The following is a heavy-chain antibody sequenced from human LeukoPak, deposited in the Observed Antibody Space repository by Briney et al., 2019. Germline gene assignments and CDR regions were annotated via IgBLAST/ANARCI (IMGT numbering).Heavy chain of an antibody. Sequence: GGSLRLSCAASGFTFSGYNMNWVRQAPGKGLEWVSAISGSGGSTYYADSVEGRFTISRDNSKNTLYLQMNSLRAEDTAVYYCAKGKRYYDSSGYWGQGTLVTVSS. J-gene: IGHJ4*02. CDR1: GFTFSGYN. CDR2: ISGSGGST. D-gene: IGHD3-22*01. V-gene: IGHV3-23*01. CDR3: AKGKRYYDSSGY.